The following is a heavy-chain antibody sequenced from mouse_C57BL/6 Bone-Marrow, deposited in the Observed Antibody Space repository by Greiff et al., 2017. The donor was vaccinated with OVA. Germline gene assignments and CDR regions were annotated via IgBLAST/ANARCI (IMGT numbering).Heavy chain of an antibody. D-gene: IGHD2-5*01. Sequence: VQLQQPGAELVMPGASVKLSCKASGYTFTSYWMHWVKQRPGQGLEWIGEIDPSDSYTNYNQKFKGKSTFTVDKSSSTAYMQLSSLTSEDSAVYYCARRSYSNPYYFDYWGQGTTLTVSS. CDR2: IDPSDSYT. V-gene: IGHV1-69*01. CDR1: GYTFTSYW. J-gene: IGHJ2*01. CDR3: ARRSYSNPYYFDY.